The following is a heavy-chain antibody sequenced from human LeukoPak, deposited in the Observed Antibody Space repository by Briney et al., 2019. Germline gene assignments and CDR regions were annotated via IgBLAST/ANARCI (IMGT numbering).Heavy chain of an antibody. CDR2: ISAYNGNT. CDR1: GYTFTSYG. V-gene: IGHV1-18*01. Sequence: GASVKVSCKASGYTFTSYGISWVRQAPGQGLEWMGWISAYNGNTNYAQKLQGRVTMTTDTSTSTAYMELRSLRSDDTAVYYCARVGQQLGQDYYYYYGMDVWGQGTTVTVSS. J-gene: IGHJ6*02. D-gene: IGHD6-13*01. CDR3: ARVGQQLGQDYYYYYGMDV.